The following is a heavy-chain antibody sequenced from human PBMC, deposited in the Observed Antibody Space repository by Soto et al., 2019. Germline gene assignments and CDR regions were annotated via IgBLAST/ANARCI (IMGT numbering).Heavy chain of an antibody. V-gene: IGHV4-59*13. CDR2: INYSEST. D-gene: IGHD2-8*01. CDR3: AIDSYSCVYDYYFDY. CDR1: AGSISSYY. Sequence: RSVTLSLTSTGPAGSISSYYFNLIRQALGKELQWIRYINYSESTNYNPSLKSRITISVDTSNNQFSMKPRSVTAANTATYYCAIDSYSCVYDYYFDYWGQGTLVTVSS. J-gene: IGHJ4*02.